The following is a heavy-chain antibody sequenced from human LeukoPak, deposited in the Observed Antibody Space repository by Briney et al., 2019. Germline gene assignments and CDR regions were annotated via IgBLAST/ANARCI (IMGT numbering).Heavy chain of an antibody. V-gene: IGHV4-39*01. CDR1: GGSITSSSYY. Sequence: SETLSLTCTVSGGSITSSSYYWGWIRQPPGKGLEWIGSIYYSGSTYYNPSLKSRVTISVDTSKNQFSLKLSSVTAADTAVYYCARILYYFDYWGQGTLVTVSS. CDR2: IYYSGST. CDR3: ARILYYFDY. J-gene: IGHJ4*02.